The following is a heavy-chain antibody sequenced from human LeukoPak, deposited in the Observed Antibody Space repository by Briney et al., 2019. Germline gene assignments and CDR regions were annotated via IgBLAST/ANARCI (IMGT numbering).Heavy chain of an antibody. V-gene: IGHV5-51*01. D-gene: IGHD6-6*01. CDR3: ARRDTDSGSFDY. CDR2: IYPGDSAT. J-gene: IGHJ4*02. CDR1: GYSFTSYW. Sequence: GAFLKISCKGSGYSFTSYWIGWVRPMPGKGLEWMGIIYPGDSATRYSPSFQGQVTISADKSISTAYLQWSSLKASDTAMYYCARRDTDSGSFDYWGQGTLVTVSS.